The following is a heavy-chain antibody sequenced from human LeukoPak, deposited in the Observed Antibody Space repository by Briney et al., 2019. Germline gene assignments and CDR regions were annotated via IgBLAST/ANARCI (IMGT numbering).Heavy chain of an antibody. D-gene: IGHD3-22*01. CDR3: AREAKDYYDSSGYYLPGLDY. V-gene: IGHV3-33*01. CDR2: IWYDGSNK. J-gene: IGHJ4*02. CDR1: GFTFSSYG. Sequence: PGGSLRLSCAASGFTFSSYGMHWVRQAPGKGLEWVAVIWYDGSNKYYADSVKGRFTISRDNSKNTLYLQMNSLRAEDTAVYYCAREAKDYYDSSGYYLPGLDYWGQGTLVTVSS.